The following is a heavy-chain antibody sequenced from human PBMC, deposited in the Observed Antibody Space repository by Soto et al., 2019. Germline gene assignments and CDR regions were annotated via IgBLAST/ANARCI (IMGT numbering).Heavy chain of an antibody. CDR3: ARGRYGDY. J-gene: IGHJ4*02. V-gene: IGHV1-18*01. CDR1: GYTFPSDG. Sequence: QVHLVQSGAEVKKPGASVKVSCKGSGYTFPSDGITWVRQAPGQGLEWMGWISAHNGNTDYAQRLQGRVTVTRDTSTSTAYMELRSLRSDDSAVYYCARGRYGDYWGQGAPVSVSS. CDR2: ISAHNGNT. D-gene: IGHD1-1*01.